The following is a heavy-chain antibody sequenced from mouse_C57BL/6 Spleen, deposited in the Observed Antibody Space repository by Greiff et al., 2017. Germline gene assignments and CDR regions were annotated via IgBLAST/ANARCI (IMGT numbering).Heavy chain of an antibody. D-gene: IGHD3-2*02. CDR1: GYTFTSYW. Sequence: VQLQQPGAELVKPGASVKLSCKASGYTFTSYWMQWVKQRPGQGLEWIGEIDPSDSYTNYNQKFKGKATLTVDTSSSTAYMQLSSLTSEDSAVYYCARGSSGPFDYWGQGTTLTVSS. CDR3: ARGSSGPFDY. J-gene: IGHJ2*01. V-gene: IGHV1-50*01. CDR2: IDPSDSYT.